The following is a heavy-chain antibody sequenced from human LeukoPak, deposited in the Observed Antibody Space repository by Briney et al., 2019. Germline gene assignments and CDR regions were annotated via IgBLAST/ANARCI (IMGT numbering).Heavy chain of an antibody. D-gene: IGHD2-2*01. CDR1: GYTFCNFG. V-gene: IGHV1-18*01. J-gene: IGHJ4*02. Sequence: ASVKVSCKTSGYTFCNFGINWVRQAPGQGLEWMGWISGNNDNPNYGQKFQGRFTVTTDSSTSTAYMELRNLRFDDTAVYYCARDGTSTDDYWGQGTLVTVSS. CDR2: ISGNNDNP. CDR3: ARDGTSTDDY.